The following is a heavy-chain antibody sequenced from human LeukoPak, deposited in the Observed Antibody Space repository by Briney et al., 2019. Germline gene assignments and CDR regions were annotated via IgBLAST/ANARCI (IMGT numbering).Heavy chain of an antibody. J-gene: IGHJ4*02. CDR3: ARGREDGLDY. CDR1: GGSFSGYY. Sequence: KPSETLSLTCAVYGGSFSGYYWSWIRQPPGKGLEWIGEINHSGSTNYNPSLKSRVTISVDTSKNQFSLKLSSVTAADTAVYYCARGREDGLDYWGQGTLVTVSS. V-gene: IGHV4-34*01. CDR2: INHSGST.